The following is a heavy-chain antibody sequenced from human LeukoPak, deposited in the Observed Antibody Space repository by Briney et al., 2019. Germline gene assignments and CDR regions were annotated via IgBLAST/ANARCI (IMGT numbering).Heavy chain of an antibody. CDR3: ARDWVCSSISCYNAFDI. J-gene: IGHJ3*02. Sequence: RGSLILSCPASGFTVSSYSMNCVRQPPGKGMGWVSSTSSSSTYINYADSMKGRFSISRNNAKTSLYLQMNRLRAEDTTVYYCARDWVCSSISCYNAFDIWGQRTMVTVSS. CDR1: GFTVSSYS. V-gene: IGHV3-21*06. CDR2: TSSSSTYI. D-gene: IGHD2-2*02.